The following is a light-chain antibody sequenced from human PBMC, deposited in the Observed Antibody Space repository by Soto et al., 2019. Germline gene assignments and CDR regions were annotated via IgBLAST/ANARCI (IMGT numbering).Light chain of an antibody. Sequence: DIVLTQSPGTLSLTPGERATLSCRASQSISSKLAWYQQKPGQAPRLLIYGASTRATGIPVRFSGSGSGTEFTLTITSLQSEDFAVYYCQEYNNWHPITFGGGTKVDIK. V-gene: IGKV3-15*01. CDR3: QEYNNWHPIT. J-gene: IGKJ4*01. CDR1: QSISSK. CDR2: GAS.